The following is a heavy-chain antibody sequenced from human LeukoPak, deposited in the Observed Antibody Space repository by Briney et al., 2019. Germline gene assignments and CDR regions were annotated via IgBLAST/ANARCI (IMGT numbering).Heavy chain of an antibody. V-gene: IGHV1-18*01. Sequence: ASVKVSCKASGYTFTSYGISWVGQAPGQGREWMGWISAYNGNTNYAQKLQGRVTMTTDTSTSTAYMELRSLRSDDRAVYYCAREPGSSGYYNYWGQGTLVTVSS. D-gene: IGHD3-22*01. CDR2: ISAYNGNT. J-gene: IGHJ4*02. CDR3: AREPGSSGYYNY. CDR1: GYTFTSYG.